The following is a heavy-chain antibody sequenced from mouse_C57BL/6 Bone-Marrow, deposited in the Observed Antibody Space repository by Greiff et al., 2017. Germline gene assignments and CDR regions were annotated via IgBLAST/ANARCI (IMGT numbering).Heavy chain of an antibody. CDR1: GFNIKDDY. Sequence: EVQLQQSGAELVRPGASVKLSCTASGFNIKDDYMHWVKQRPEQGLEWIGWIDPENGDTEYASKFQGKATITADTSSNTAYLQLSSLTSEDTAVYYCTTPFYYGSNFYWYFDVWGTGTTVTVSS. V-gene: IGHV14-4*01. J-gene: IGHJ1*03. CDR3: TTPFYYGSNFYWYFDV. D-gene: IGHD1-1*01. CDR2: IDPENGDT.